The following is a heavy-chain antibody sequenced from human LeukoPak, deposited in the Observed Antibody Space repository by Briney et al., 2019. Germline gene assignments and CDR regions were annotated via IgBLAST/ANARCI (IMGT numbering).Heavy chain of an antibody. CDR2: IHPEGNEK. V-gene: IGHV3-7*04. Sequence: GGSLRLSCAVSGFTFSNFWMSWVRQAPGRGLEWVANIHPEGNEKYHVESVKGRFTISRDNTKNLLFLRMNGLRVEDTAVYYCARGDDFSGDHWGQGTLLTVSS. J-gene: IGHJ4*02. D-gene: IGHD2-21*02. CDR3: ARGDDFSGDH. CDR1: GFTFSNFW.